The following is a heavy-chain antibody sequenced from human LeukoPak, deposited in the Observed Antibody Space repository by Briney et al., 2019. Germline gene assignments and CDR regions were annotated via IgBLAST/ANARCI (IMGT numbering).Heavy chain of an antibody. CDR2: IYYSGST. J-gene: IGHJ5*02. Sequence: SETLSLTCTVSGGSISSYYWSWLRQPPGKGLEWIGYIYYSGSTNYNPSHKSRVTISVDTSKNQFSLKLSSVTAADTAVYYCARDRFSPFDPWGQGTLVTVSS. CDR3: ARDRFSPFDP. CDR1: GGSISSYY. V-gene: IGHV4-59*01. D-gene: IGHD3-10*01.